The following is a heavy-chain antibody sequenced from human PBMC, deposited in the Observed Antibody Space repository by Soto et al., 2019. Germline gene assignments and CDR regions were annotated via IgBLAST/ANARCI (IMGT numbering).Heavy chain of an antibody. D-gene: IGHD5-12*01. CDR1: GYTFTNYY. CDR2: IHPIVGST. CDR3: VREWLLLNDRPDQYYGLDV. J-gene: IGHJ6*02. V-gene: IGHV1-46*01. Sequence: QVQLVQSGAEVKKPGASVKVSCRASGYTFTNYYMHWVRQAPGQGLEWMGIIHPIVGSTSYATKFKGTVTSTRDTSTSTVSMELTSLRSDDTAVYYGVREWLLLNDRPDQYYGLDVWGQGTTVIVSS.